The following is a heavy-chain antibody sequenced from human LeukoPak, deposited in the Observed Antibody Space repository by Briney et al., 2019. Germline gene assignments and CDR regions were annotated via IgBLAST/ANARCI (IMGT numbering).Heavy chain of an antibody. Sequence: GGSLRLSCAASGFTFSSYGMYWVRQAPGKGLDCVAFIRLDGSKTYYADSVKGRFTISRDNSKNTLYLQMNSLRAEDTAVYYCAKDTGDYYVSSCYNCAGWFDPWGQGTLVTVSS. CDR1: GFTFSSYG. J-gene: IGHJ5*02. CDR2: IRLDGSKT. D-gene: IGHD3-22*01. V-gene: IGHV3-30*02. CDR3: AKDTGDYYVSSCYNCAGWFDP.